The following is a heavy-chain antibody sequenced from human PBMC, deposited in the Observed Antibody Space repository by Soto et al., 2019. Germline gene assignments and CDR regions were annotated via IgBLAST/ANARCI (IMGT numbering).Heavy chain of an antibody. Sequence: SETLSLTCTVSGDSITSYNWNWLRQPPGKALEWIGYVYSSGSTNYNPSLKSRVTVSVDTSKNQFSLKLSSVTAADTAVYYCARHPSDFWFDPWGQGTLVTVSS. CDR3: ARHPSDFWFDP. CDR1: GDSITSYN. D-gene: IGHD2-21*02. CDR2: VYSSGST. V-gene: IGHV4-4*08. J-gene: IGHJ5*02.